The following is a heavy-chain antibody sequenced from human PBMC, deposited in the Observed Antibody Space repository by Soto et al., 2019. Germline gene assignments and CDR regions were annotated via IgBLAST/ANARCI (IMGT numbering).Heavy chain of an antibody. CDR1: GFTFSHSW. Sequence: VQLVESGGGLVKPGGSLRLSCAASGFTFSHSWMRWVRQAPGKGLEWVARIKSETDGGTTDYAAPVEGRFTISRDDSKITLFLQMNSLKTADTAVYYCTTYDYIWGKYRYRWAYCGQGTLVTVST. J-gene: IGHJ4*02. V-gene: IGHV3-15*01. CDR2: IKSETDGGTT. CDR3: TTYDYIWGKYRYRWAY. D-gene: IGHD3-16*02.